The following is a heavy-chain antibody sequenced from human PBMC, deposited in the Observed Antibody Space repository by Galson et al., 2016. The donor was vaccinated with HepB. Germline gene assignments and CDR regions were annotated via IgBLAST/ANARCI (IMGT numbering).Heavy chain of an antibody. CDR1: GGSLSGHY. CDR3: ARAGGYYLDS. V-gene: IGHV4-59*11. J-gene: IGHJ4*02. CDR2: ISYSGRT. D-gene: IGHD3-22*01. Sequence: SETLSLTCTADGGSLSGHYWSWIRQPPGKGLEWIAYISYSGRTNSNPSLRSRVTISIDTSKNQLSLKLSAVTAADTAVYYCARAGGYYLDSWGQGTLVTVSS.